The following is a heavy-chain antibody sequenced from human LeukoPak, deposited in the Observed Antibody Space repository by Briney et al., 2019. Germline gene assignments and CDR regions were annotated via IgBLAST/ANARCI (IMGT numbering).Heavy chain of an antibody. V-gene: IGHV1-18*04. J-gene: IGHJ5*02. Sequence: EASVKVSCKASGYTFTGYYMHWVRQAPGQGLEWMGWISGYNTYTTYAQKFQGRITITADESTNTAYMELSSLRSEDTAVYFCATSRRIHGSGLAVRYSWLDPWGPGTLVTVSS. CDR2: ISGYNTYT. CDR1: GYTFTGYY. CDR3: ATSRRIHGSGLAVRYSWLDP. D-gene: IGHD3-10*01.